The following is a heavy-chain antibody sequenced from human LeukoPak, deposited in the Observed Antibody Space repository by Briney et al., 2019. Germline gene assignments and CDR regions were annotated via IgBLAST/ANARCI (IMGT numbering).Heavy chain of an antibody. CDR2: IYHSGST. CDR1: GGSTSSSNW. Sequence: SGTLSLTCAVSGGSTSSSNWWSWVRRPPGKGLEWIGEIYHSGSTNYNPSLKSRVTISVDTSKNQFSMKLSSVTAADTAVYYCARVSGSYSTRFDYWGQGTLVTVSS. V-gene: IGHV4-4*02. CDR3: ARVSGSYSTRFDY. D-gene: IGHD1-26*01. J-gene: IGHJ4*02.